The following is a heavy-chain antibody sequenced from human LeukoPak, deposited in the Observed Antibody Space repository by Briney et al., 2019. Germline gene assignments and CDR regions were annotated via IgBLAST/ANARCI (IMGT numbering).Heavy chain of an antibody. V-gene: IGHV1-46*01. D-gene: IGHD3-22*01. CDR2: INPSGGST. CDR1: GYTFTSYY. CDR3: ASLPYYYDSSGLEFDY. Sequence: ASVKASCKASGYTFTSYYMHWVLQAPGHGLEWMGIINPSGGSTSYAQKFQGRVTMTRDTSTSTVYMELSSLRSEDTAVYYCASLPYYYDSSGLEFDYWGQGTLVTVSS. J-gene: IGHJ4*02.